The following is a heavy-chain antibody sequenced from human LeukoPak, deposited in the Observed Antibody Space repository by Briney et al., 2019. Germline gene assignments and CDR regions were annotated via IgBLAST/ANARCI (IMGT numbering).Heavy chain of an antibody. CDR3: ATSNYFGSGSVYYFEY. CDR1: GYTLTKLP. V-gene: IGHV1-24*01. D-gene: IGHD3-10*01. CDR2: FDPEDGEA. J-gene: IGHJ4*02. Sequence: ASVKVSCRVSGYTLTKLPIHWVRQAPGRGLEWMGSFDPEDGEALYARRFRGRVTMTEDTSTDTAFMELSSVKSVDTAVYYCATSNYFGSGSVYYFEYWGQGTLVTVSS.